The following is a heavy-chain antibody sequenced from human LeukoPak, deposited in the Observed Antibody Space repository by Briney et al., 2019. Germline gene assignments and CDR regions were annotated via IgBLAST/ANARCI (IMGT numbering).Heavy chain of an antibody. Sequence: SETLSLTCTVSGGSISSYYWSWIRQPPGKGLEWIGYIHYSGSTHYNPSLKSRVTISVDTSKNQFSLRLNSVTAADTAMYYCAKSGGYGLIDYWGQGTLVTVSS. J-gene: IGHJ4*02. CDR2: IHYSGST. CDR3: AKSGGYGLIDY. CDR1: GGSISSYY. D-gene: IGHD1-26*01. V-gene: IGHV4-59*08.